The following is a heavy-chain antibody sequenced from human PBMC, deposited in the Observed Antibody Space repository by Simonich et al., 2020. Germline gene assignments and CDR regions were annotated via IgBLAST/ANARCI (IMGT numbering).Heavy chain of an antibody. CDR3: ARWAYSSSYFDY. Sequence: QLQLQESGPGLVKPSETLSLTCTVSGGSISSSSYYWGWLRQPPGKGREWIGCIYYSGSTYYNPTLKSRVPISVDTAKNQFSLKLSSVTAADTAVYYCARWAYSSSYFDYWGQGTLVTVSS. CDR2: IYYSGST. V-gene: IGHV4-39*01. D-gene: IGHD6-6*01. CDR1: GGSISSSSYY. J-gene: IGHJ4*02.